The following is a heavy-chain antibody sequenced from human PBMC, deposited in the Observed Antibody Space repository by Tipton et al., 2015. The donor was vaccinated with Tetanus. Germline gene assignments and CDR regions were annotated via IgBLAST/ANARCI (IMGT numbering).Heavy chain of an antibody. D-gene: IGHD1-26*01. J-gene: IGHJ4*02. CDR2: IYYTELT. CDR3: ARGLPREPFYLDY. V-gene: IGHV4-31*03. CDR1: GASINAGGYF. Sequence: LSLTCTVYGASINAGGYFWTWVRQRPGKGLEWIGNIYYTELTSYDPSLNSRVTISVETSKNHLSLRLTAVTAADTAVYFCARGLPREPFYLDYWGQGKQVTVSS.